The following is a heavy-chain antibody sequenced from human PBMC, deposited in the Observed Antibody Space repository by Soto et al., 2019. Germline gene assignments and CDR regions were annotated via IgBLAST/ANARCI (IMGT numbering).Heavy chain of an antibody. V-gene: IGHV2-70*01. CDR1: GFSLSTSGMC. CDR3: ARIQAPSYGMDV. Sequence: FGPTLVDPTQTLTLTCTFSGFSLSTSGMCVSWIRQPPGKALEWHALIDWDDDKYYSTSLKTRLTISKDTSKNQVVLTMTNMDPVDTATYYCARIQAPSYGMDVWGQGTTVNVSS. J-gene: IGHJ6*02. CDR2: IDWDDDK.